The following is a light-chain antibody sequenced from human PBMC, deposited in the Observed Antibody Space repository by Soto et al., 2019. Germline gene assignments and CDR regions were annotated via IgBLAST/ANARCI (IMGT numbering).Light chain of an antibody. J-gene: IGLJ1*01. Sequence: SVRTQPPSGNGAPGQSVTISCSESSSNIGSNTVNWYQQLPGTAPKLLIYSNNQRPSGVPDRFSGSKSGTSASLAISGLQSEDEADYYCAAWDDSLNGYVFGTGTKVTVL. CDR1: SSNIGSNT. V-gene: IGLV1-44*01. CDR3: AAWDDSLNGYV. CDR2: SNN.